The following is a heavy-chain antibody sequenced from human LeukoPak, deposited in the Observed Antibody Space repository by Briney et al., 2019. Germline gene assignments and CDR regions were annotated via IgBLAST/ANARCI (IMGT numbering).Heavy chain of an antibody. D-gene: IGHD6-13*01. CDR2: INPNSGGT. V-gene: IGHV1-2*04. CDR3: ARDREQQLALPGYGMDV. CDR1: GYTFTSYY. J-gene: IGHJ6*02. Sequence: ASVKVSCKASGYTFTSYYMHWVRQAPGQGLEWMGWINPNSGGTNYAQKFQGWVTMTRDTSISTAYMELSRLRSDDTAVYYCARDREQQLALPGYGMDVWGQGTTVTVSS.